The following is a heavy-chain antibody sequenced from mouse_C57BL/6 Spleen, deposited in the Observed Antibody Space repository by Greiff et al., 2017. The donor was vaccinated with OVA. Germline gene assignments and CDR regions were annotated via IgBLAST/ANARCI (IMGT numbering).Heavy chain of an antibody. CDR3: ASGTTVVAHFDY. D-gene: IGHD1-1*01. Sequence: QVQLQQPGPELVTPGASVKLSCKASGYPFTSYWMHWVKQRPGQGLEWIGNITPSNGGTTYNEKFKSTANLTVDKYSSTAYMQRSILTSEDSAVYLCASGTTVVAHFDYWGQGTTLSVAS. J-gene: IGHJ2*01. V-gene: IGHV1-53*01. CDR2: ITPSNGGT. CDR1: GYPFTSYW.